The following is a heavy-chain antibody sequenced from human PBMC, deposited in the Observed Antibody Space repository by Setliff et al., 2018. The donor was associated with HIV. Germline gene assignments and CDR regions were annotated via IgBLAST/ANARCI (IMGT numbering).Heavy chain of an antibody. CDR3: ARIRSYSSGWRRPDY. CDR1: GFSFTTVGVG. V-gene: IGHV2-5*02. CDR2: IYWDDDK. J-gene: IGHJ4*02. Sequence: QSGPTLVNPTQTLTLTCTFSGFSFTTVGVGVGWIRQPPGKALEWLGVIYWDDDKRYNPSLRSRLTFTRDTSKNQVVLTMTNMHPVDTATYYCARIRSYSSGWRRPDYWGQGTLVTVSS. D-gene: IGHD6-19*01.